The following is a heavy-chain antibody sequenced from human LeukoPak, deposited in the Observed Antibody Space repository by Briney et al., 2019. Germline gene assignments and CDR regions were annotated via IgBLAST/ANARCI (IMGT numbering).Heavy chain of an antibody. CDR2: IYDSGTT. Sequence: SETLSLTCTVSGSSISNWYWSWIRQPPGKGLEWIGHIYDSGTTNYNPSLKTRVTISLDTSKNQVSLKLRSVTAADTTVYYCARDGGGGSYEGWFDPWGQGTLVTVSS. J-gene: IGHJ5*02. CDR3: ARDGGGGSYEGWFDP. V-gene: IGHV4-59*01. CDR1: GSSISNWY. D-gene: IGHD1-26*01.